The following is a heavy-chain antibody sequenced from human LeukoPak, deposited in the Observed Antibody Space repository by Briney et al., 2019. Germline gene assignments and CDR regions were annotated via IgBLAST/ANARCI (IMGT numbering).Heavy chain of an antibody. CDR1: GSTFDDYA. V-gene: IGHV3-9*01. J-gene: IGHJ6*02. CDR3: ATLDV. CDR2: ISWNSGSI. Sequence: SLRLSCAASGSTFDDYAMHWVRQAPGKGLEWVSGISWNSGSIGYADSVKGRFTISRDNAKNSLYLQMNSLRAEDTALYYCATLDVWGQGTTVTVSS.